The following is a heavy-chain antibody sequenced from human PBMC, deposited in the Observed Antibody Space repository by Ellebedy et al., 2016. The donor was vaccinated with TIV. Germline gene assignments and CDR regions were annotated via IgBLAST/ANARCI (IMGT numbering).Heavy chain of an antibody. CDR3: ARLRYGSGSRLWVFDY. V-gene: IGHV5-51*01. Sequence: GESLKISCKGSGYSFTSYWIGWVRQMPGKGLEWMGIIYPGDSDTRYSPSFQGQVTISADKSISTAYLQWSSLKASDTAMYYCARLRYGSGSRLWVFDYWGQGTLVTVSS. CDR1: GYSFTSYW. D-gene: IGHD3-10*01. J-gene: IGHJ4*02. CDR2: IYPGDSDT.